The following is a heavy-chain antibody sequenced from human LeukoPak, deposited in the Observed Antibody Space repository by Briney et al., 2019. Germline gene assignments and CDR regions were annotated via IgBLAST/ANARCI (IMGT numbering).Heavy chain of an antibody. J-gene: IGHJ4*02. D-gene: IGHD6-13*01. CDR1: GFTFSSYW. Sequence: PGRSLRLSCAASGFTFSSYWMHWVRQAPGKGLVWVSRINSDGSSTSYADSVKGRFTISRDNAKNTLYLQMNSLRAEDTAVYYCASIAAAVSQPVAGDYWGQGTLVTVSS. V-gene: IGHV3-74*01. CDR2: INSDGSST. CDR3: ASIAAAVSQPVAGDY.